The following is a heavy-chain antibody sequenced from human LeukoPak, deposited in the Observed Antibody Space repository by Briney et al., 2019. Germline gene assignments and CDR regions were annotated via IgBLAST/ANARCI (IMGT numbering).Heavy chain of an antibody. CDR3: ARLSVGIAVAGTDY. CDR1: GGSFSGYY. Sequence: SETLSLTCAVYGGSFSGYYWSWIRQPPGKGLEWIGEINHSGGTNYNPSLKSRVTISVDTSKNQFSLKLSSVTAADTAVYYCARLSVGIAVAGTDYWGQGTLVTVSS. J-gene: IGHJ4*02. V-gene: IGHV4-34*01. CDR2: INHSGGT. D-gene: IGHD6-19*01.